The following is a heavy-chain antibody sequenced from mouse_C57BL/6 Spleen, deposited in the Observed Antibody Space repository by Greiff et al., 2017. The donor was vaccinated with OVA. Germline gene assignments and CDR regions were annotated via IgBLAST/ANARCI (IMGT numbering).Heavy chain of an antibody. J-gene: IGHJ2*01. CDR1: GYAFSSSW. CDR3: ARSPLAYCDY. V-gene: IGHV1-82*01. Sequence: VQLVESGPELVKPGASVKISCKASGYAFSSSWMNWVKQRPGKGLEWIGRIYPGDGDTNYNGKFKGKATLTADKSSSTAYMQLSSLTSEDSAVYFCARSPLAYCDYWGQGTTLTVSS. CDR2: IYPGDGDT.